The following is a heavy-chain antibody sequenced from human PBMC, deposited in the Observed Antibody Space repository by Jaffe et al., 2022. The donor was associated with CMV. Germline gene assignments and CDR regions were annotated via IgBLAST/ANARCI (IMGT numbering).Heavy chain of an antibody. D-gene: IGHD2-2*01. CDR3: ARPYCSSTSCYEDAFDI. CDR1: GYSFTSYW. Sequence: EVQLVQSGAEVKKPGESLKISCKGSGYSFTSYWIGWVRQMPGKGLEWMGIIYPGDSDTRYSPSFQGQVTISADKSISTAYLQWSSLKASDTAMYYCARPYCSSTSCYEDAFDIWGQGTMVTVSS. J-gene: IGHJ3*02. CDR2: IYPGDSDT. V-gene: IGHV5-51*01.